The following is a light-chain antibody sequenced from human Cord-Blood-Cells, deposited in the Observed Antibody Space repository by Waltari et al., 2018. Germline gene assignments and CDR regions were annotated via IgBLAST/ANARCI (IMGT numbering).Light chain of an antibody. CDR2: EGS. V-gene: IGLV2-23*01. CDR1: SSDVGSSNL. J-gene: IGLJ3*02. Sequence: QSALTQPPSVSGSPGQSITTPCTGPSSDVGSSNLASWYQQHPGHAPKLMIYEGSKRPSVVSNRFSGSKSGNTASLTISGLQAEDEADYYCCSYAGSSTWVFGGGTKLTVL. CDR3: CSYAGSSTWV.